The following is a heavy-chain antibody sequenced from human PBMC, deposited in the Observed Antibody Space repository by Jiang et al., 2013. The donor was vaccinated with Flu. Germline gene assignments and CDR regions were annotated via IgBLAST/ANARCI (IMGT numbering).Heavy chain of an antibody. Sequence: GAEVKKPGASVKVSCKASGYTFTSYYMHWVRQAPGQGLEWMGIINPSGGSTSYAQKFQGRVTMTRDTSTSTVYMELSSLRSEDTAVYYCARELVDTAMAGTYYYYGMDVWGQGTTVTVSS. J-gene: IGHJ6*02. V-gene: IGHV1-46*01. CDR3: ARELVDTAMAGTYYYYGMDV. CDR2: INPSGGST. CDR1: GYTFTSYY. D-gene: IGHD5-18*01.